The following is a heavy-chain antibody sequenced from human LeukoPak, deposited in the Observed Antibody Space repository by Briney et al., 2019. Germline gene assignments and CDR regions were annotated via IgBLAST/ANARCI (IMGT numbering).Heavy chain of an antibody. CDR1: GFAFSSYA. CDR2: ISGSGGST. V-gene: IGHV3-23*01. J-gene: IGHJ4*02. CDR3: AKDERRSPAGYFDY. Sequence: PGGSLRLSCAASGFAFSSYAMSWVRQTPGKGLEWVSAISGSGGSTYYADSVKGRFTISRDNSKNTLYLQMNSLRAEDTAVYFCAKDERRSPAGYFDYWGQGTLVTVSS. D-gene: IGHD1-1*01.